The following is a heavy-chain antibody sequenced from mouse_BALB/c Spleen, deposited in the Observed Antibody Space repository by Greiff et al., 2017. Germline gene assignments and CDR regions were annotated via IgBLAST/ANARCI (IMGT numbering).Heavy chain of an antibody. Sequence: EVKVVESGGGLVKPGGSLKLSCAASGFTFSSYAMSWVRQTPEKRLEWVASISSGGSTYYPDSVKGRFTISRDNARNILYLQMSSLRSEDTAMYYCARGAIDYDYAMDYWGQGTSVTVSS. J-gene: IGHJ4*01. D-gene: IGHD2-4*01. CDR3: ARGAIDYDYAMDY. CDR1: GFTFSSYA. V-gene: IGHV5-6-5*01. CDR2: ISSGGST.